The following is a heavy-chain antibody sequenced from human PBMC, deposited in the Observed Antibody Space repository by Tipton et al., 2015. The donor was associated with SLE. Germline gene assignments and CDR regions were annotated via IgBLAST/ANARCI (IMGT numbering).Heavy chain of an antibody. J-gene: IGHJ4*02. V-gene: IGHV3-9*01. D-gene: IGHD1-20*01. CDR3: ARLIPYNWNFDY. CDR2: VSWNSGTI. CDR1: GFTFSSYA. Sequence: RSLRLSCAASGFTFSSYAMHWVRQPPGKGLEWVASVSWNSGTITYVDSVEGRFTISRDNAKNSLYLQMNSLRAEDTAVYYCARLIPYNWNFDYWGQGTLVTVSS.